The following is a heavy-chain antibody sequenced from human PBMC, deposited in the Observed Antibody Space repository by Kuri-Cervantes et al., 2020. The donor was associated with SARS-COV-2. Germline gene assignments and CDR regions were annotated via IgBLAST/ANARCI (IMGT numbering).Heavy chain of an antibody. Sequence: GGSLRLSCTASGFTFGDYAMSWVRQAPGKGLEWVGFIRSKAYGGTTEYAASVKGRFTISRDDSKSIAYLQMNSLRAEDTAVYYCARSLLWFGDLVDYWGQGTLVTVSS. CDR3: ARSLLWFGDLVDY. CDR1: GFTFGDYA. V-gene: IGHV3-49*04. CDR2: IRSKAYGGTT. J-gene: IGHJ4*02. D-gene: IGHD3-10*01.